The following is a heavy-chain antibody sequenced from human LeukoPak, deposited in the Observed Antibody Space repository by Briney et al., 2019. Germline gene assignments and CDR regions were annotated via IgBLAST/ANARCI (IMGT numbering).Heavy chain of an antibody. CDR2: VSSDGRST. V-gene: IGHV3-74*01. D-gene: IGHD3-10*01. CDR1: GFSFSSYR. Sequence: PGGSLRLSCAASGFSFSSYRMHWVRQAPGKGLVWVARVSSDGRSTTYADSVQGRFTVSRDNAENTLYLQMNSLRAEDTAVYYCSRVGDSGTFDYWGQGTLVTVSS. CDR3: SRVGDSGTFDY. J-gene: IGHJ4*02.